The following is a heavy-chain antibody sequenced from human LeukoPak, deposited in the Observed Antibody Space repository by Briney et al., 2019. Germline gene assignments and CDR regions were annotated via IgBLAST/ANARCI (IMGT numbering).Heavy chain of an antibody. CDR3: ARGYRSTRWLQLY. J-gene: IGHJ4*02. V-gene: IGHV3-74*01. Sequence: GGSLRLSCAAAGFTFSSYWMHWVRQAPGKGLVWVSRINSDGSSTSYADSVKGRFTISRDNAKNTLYLQMNSLRAEDTAVYYCARGYRSTRWLQLYWGQGILVTDSS. CDR1: GFTFSSYW. D-gene: IGHD1-1*01. CDR2: INSDGSST.